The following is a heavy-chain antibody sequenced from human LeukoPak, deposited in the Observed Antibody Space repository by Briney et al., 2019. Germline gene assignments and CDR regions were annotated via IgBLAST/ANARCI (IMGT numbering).Heavy chain of an antibody. CDR3: AKDRYAQQLVSYFDY. Sequence: PGGSLRLSCAASGFTFSSYGMHWVRQAPGKGLEWVAVISYDGSNKYYADSVKGRFTISRDNSKNTLYLQMNSLRAEDTAVYYCAKDRYAQQLVSYFDYWGPGTLVTVSS. CDR2: ISYDGSNK. D-gene: IGHD6-13*01. CDR1: GFTFSSYG. J-gene: IGHJ4*02. V-gene: IGHV3-30*18.